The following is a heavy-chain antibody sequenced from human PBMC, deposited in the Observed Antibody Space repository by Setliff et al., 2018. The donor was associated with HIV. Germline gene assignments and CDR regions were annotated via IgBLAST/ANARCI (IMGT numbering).Heavy chain of an antibody. Sequence: ASVKVSCKTSGFTFTNYAIHWVRQAPGQRLEWMGWINAGNGNTKYSQELQGRLTITRDTSASTAYMDLSSLRSEDMAIYYCLRRATAAEVFDYWGQGTLVTVSS. J-gene: IGHJ4*02. V-gene: IGHV1-3*03. CDR2: INAGNGNT. CDR1: GFTFTNYA. CDR3: LRRATAAEVFDY. D-gene: IGHD6-13*01.